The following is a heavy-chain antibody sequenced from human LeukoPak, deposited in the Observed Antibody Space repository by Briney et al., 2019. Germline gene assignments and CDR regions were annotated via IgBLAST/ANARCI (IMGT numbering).Heavy chain of an antibody. CDR2: IYHSGST. D-gene: IGHD4-17*01. V-gene: IGHV4-38-2*02. CDR3: ARARLREGNFDY. J-gene: IGHJ4*02. Sequence: PSETLSLTCTVSGYSISSGYYWGWIRQPPGKGLEWIGSIYHSGSTYYNPSLKSRVTISVDTSKNQFSLKLSSVTAADTAVYYCARARLREGNFDYWGQGTLVTVSS. CDR1: GYSISSGYY.